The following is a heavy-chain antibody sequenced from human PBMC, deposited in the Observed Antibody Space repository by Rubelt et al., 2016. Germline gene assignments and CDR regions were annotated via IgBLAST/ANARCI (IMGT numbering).Heavy chain of an antibody. CDR3: ARSKDTAMVTDADWYFDL. CDR1: GYTFTSYA. J-gene: IGHJ2*01. V-gene: IGHV1-3*01. D-gene: IGHD5-18*01. CDR2: INAGNGNT. Sequence: QVQLVQSGAEVKKPGASVKVSRKASGYTFTSYAMHWVRQAPGQRLEWMGWINAGNGNTKYSQKFQGRVTITRDTSASTAYMGLSSLRSEDTAVYYCARSKDTAMVTDADWYFDLWGRGTLVTVSS.